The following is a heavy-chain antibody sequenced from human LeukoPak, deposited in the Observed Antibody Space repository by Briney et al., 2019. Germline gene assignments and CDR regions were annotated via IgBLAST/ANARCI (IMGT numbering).Heavy chain of an antibody. D-gene: IGHD3-22*01. CDR3: ARGRDYYDSTGFDY. CDR2: ISSSSSYI. J-gene: IGHJ4*02. Sequence: GGSLRLSCAASGFTSSSYSMNWVRQAPGKGLEWVSSISSSSSYIYYADSVKGRFTISRDNAKNSLYLQMNSLRAEDTAVYYCARGRDYYDSTGFDYWGQGTLVTVSS. V-gene: IGHV3-21*01. CDR1: GFTSSSYS.